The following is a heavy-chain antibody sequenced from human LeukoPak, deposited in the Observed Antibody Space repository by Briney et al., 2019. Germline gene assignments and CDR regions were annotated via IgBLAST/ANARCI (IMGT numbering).Heavy chain of an antibody. Sequence: GGSLRLSCAASGFTFSNAWMNWVRQAPGKGLEWVGRIKSETDGGTTDYAAPVKGRFTISRDDSKNTLYLEVNSLKTEDTAVYYCSKYQLPHIAAIASWGQGTLVTVSS. CDR3: SKYQLPHIAAIAS. J-gene: IGHJ4*02. D-gene: IGHD6-25*01. CDR1: GFTFSNAW. V-gene: IGHV3-15*01. CDR2: IKSETDGGTT.